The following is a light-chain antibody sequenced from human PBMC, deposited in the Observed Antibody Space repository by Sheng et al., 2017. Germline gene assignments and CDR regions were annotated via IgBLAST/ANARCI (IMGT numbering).Light chain of an antibody. CDR3: QQYGGSPNT. CDR1: QSVSGS. Sequence: PGERATLSCRASQSVSGSLGWYQQKPGQAPRLLIDGTSSRATGIPDRFSGSGSGTDFTLTISRLEPEDFAVYYCQQYGGSPNTFGQGTKLEI. J-gene: IGKJ2*01. CDR2: GTS. V-gene: IGKV3-20*01.